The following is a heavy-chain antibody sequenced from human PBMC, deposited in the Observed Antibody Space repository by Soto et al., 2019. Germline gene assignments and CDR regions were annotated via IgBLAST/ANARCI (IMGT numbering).Heavy chain of an antibody. CDR3: AQISMTEAPY. CDR1: GDSVSTNSAT. Sequence: PSQTLSLTCAISGDSVSTNSATWDWIRQSPSRGLEWLGRTYYRSKWYNDYAVSVKSRISINADTSKNQFSLQLNSVTPEDTAVYYCAQISMTEAPYWGQGTLVTVSS. D-gene: IGHD2-21*02. CDR2: TYYRSKWYN. V-gene: IGHV6-1*01. J-gene: IGHJ4*02.